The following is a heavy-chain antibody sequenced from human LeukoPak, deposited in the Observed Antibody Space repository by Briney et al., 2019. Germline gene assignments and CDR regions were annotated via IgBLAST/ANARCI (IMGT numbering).Heavy chain of an antibody. CDR3: ASQLGDASDI. V-gene: IGHV3-48*01. Sequence: GGSLRLSCAASGFPFISYSMNWVRQAPGKGLEWVSYISSSSSTIYYADSVKGRFTISRDNGKNSLYLQMNSLRAEDTAVYYCASQLGDASDIWGQGTMATVSS. CDR1: GFPFISYS. J-gene: IGHJ3*02. CDR2: ISSSSSTI. D-gene: IGHD6-13*01.